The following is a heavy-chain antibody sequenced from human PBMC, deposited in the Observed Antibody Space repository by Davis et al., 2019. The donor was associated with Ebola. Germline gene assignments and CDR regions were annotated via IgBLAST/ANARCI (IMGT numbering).Heavy chain of an antibody. CDR3: ARIGYCSGGSCYFSDY. V-gene: IGHV1-18*04. CDR1: GYTFTSYG. CDR2: ISAYNGNT. J-gene: IGHJ4*02. D-gene: IGHD2-15*01. Sequence: AASVKVSCKASGYTFTSYGISWVRQAPGQGLEWMGWISAYNGNTNYAQKLQGRVTMTTDTSTSTAYMELRSLRSDDTAVYYCARIGYCSGGSCYFSDYWGQGTLVTVSS.